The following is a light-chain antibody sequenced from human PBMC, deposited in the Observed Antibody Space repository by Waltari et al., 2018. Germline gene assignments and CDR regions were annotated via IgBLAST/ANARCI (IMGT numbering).Light chain of an antibody. CDR3: QQYDSLPYT. V-gene: IGKV1-33*01. CDR1: QTISNY. Sequence: DIQMTQSPSSLSASVGDRVTITCQASQTISNYLNWYQQKPGKAPKLLIYDASNLETGVPSRFSGSGSGTNFTFTIRSLQPEDIATYYCQQYDSLPYTFGQGTKLEIK. J-gene: IGKJ2*01. CDR2: DAS.